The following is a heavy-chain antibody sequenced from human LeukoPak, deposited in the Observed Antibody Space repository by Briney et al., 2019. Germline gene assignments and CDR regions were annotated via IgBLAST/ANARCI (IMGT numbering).Heavy chain of an antibody. CDR2: IYYSGST. Sequence: SETLSLTCTVSGGSISSSSYYWGWIRQPPGKGLEWIGSIYYSGSTYYNPSLKSRVTISVDTSKNQFSLKLSSVTAADTAVYYCARHLATMIVVVRIGWFDPWGQGTLVTVSS. J-gene: IGHJ5*02. CDR1: GGSISSSSYY. D-gene: IGHD3-22*01. V-gene: IGHV4-39*01. CDR3: ARHLATMIVVVRIGWFDP.